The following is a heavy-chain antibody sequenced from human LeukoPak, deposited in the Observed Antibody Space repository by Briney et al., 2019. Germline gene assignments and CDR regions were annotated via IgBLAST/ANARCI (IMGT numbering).Heavy chain of an antibody. CDR2: MYSGGSS. Sequence: SETLSLTCSVSGGSIGSYYWYWIRQPAGKGLEWIGRMYSGGSSNYNPSLTSRVTMSVDTSKNQFSLKLNSVTAADTAVYYCARGTTNYYYYYVDVWGKGTTVTVAS. D-gene: IGHD1-14*01. J-gene: IGHJ6*03. CDR3: ARGTTNYYYYYVDV. CDR1: GGSIGSYY. V-gene: IGHV4-4*07.